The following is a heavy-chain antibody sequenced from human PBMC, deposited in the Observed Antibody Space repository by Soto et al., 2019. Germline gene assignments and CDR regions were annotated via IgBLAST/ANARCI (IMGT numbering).Heavy chain of an antibody. CDR1: GGSISSYY. V-gene: IGHV4-59*01. CDR2: IYYSGST. J-gene: IGHJ4*02. Sequence: PSETLSLTCTVSGGSISSYYWSWIRQPPGKGLEWIGYIYYSGSTNYNPSLKSRVTISVDTSKNQFSLKLSSVTAADTAVYYCARARRGAYFDYWGQGTLVTVS. CDR3: ARARRGAYFDY. D-gene: IGHD3-10*01.